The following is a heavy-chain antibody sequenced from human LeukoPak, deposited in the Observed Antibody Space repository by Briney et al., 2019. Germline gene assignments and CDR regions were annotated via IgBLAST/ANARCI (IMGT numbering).Heavy chain of an antibody. Sequence: SETLSLTRTVSGGSISSYYWSWIRQPPGKGLEWIGEINHSGSTNYNPSLKSRVTISVDTSKNQFSLKLSSVTAADTAVYYCARHGKRIMITFGVRQHFDYWGQGTLVTVSS. CDR2: INHSGST. V-gene: IGHV4-34*01. J-gene: IGHJ4*02. D-gene: IGHD3-16*01. CDR1: GGSISSYY. CDR3: ARHGKRIMITFGVRQHFDY.